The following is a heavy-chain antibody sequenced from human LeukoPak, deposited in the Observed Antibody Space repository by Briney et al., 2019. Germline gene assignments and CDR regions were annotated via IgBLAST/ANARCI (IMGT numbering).Heavy chain of an antibody. CDR1: GGSISSYY. CDR2: IYYSGST. J-gene: IGHJ5*02. V-gene: IGHV4-59*01. CDR3: ARGGSLQFDP. Sequence: SETLYLTCTVSGGSISSYYWSWIRQPPGKGLEWIGYIYYSGSTNYNPSLKSRVTISVDTSKKQFSLKLRSVTAADTAVYYCARGGSLQFDPWGQGTLVTVSS. D-gene: IGHD4-11*01.